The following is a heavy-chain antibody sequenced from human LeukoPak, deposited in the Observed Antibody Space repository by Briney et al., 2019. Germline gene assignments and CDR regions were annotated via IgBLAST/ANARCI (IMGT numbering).Heavy chain of an antibody. Sequence: GGSLRLSCAASGFTFSSYSMNWVRQAPGKGLEWVSSISSSSSYIYYADSVKGRFTISRDNAKNSLYLQMNSLRAEDTAVYYCARDPEGVVVADPWFDPWGQGTLVTVSS. D-gene: IGHD2-15*01. CDR3: ARDPEGVVVADPWFDP. CDR1: GFTFSSYS. CDR2: ISSSSSYI. J-gene: IGHJ5*02. V-gene: IGHV3-21*04.